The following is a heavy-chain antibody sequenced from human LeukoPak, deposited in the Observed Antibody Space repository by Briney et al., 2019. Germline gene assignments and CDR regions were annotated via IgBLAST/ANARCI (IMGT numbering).Heavy chain of an antibody. CDR1: GFTFSSYT. V-gene: IGHV3-21*01. Sequence: GGSLRLSCAASGFTFSSYTMNWVRQAPGKGLEWVSSISGGDNYLYYADSVRGRFTISRDNAKNSLYLHMSSLRAEDTAVYYCATSREATNRFFDYWGQGTLVTVSS. J-gene: IGHJ4*02. CDR3: ATSREATNRFFDY. CDR2: ISGGDNYL. D-gene: IGHD1-26*01.